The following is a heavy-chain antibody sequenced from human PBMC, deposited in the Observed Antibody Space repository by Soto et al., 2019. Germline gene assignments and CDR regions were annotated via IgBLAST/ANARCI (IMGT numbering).Heavy chain of an antibody. Sequence: AMHWVRQAPGQRLEWMGWINAGNGNTKYSQKFQGRVTITRDTSASTAYMELSSLRSEDTAVYYCASSYYYDSSGYSSLYYYYGMDVWGQGTTVTVSS. D-gene: IGHD3-22*01. J-gene: IGHJ6*02. V-gene: IGHV1-3*01. CDR3: ASSYYYDSSGYSSLYYYYGMDV. CDR2: INAGNGNT. CDR1: A.